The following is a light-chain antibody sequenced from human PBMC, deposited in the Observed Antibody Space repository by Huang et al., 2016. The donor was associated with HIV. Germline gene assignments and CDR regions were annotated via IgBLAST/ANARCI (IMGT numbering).Light chain of an antibody. CDR2: ESS. CDR3: QHYGNWPPWT. V-gene: IGKV3-15*01. CDR1: QAIKTS. Sequence: IIMTQSPVTLSVSPGERATLSCGASQAIKTSLAWYQQRLGQPPRLLIYESSARATGVPARFSGSGSGTNVTLTISSLQSEDFAVYYCQHYGNWPPWTFGPGTKVEMK. J-gene: IGKJ1*01.